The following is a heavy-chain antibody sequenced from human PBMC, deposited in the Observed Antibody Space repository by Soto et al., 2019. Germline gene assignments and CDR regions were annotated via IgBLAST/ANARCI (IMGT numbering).Heavy chain of an antibody. V-gene: IGHV4-30-4*01. CDR2: IYYSGST. Sequence: PSETLSLTCTVSGGSISSGDYYWSWIRQPPGKGLEWIGYIYYSGSTYYNPSLKSRVTISVDTSKNQFSLKLSSVTAADTAVYYCASSRSYDFWSGYYNYWGQGTLVTVSS. J-gene: IGHJ4*02. CDR1: GGSISSGDYY. D-gene: IGHD3-3*01. CDR3: ASSRSYDFWSGYYNY.